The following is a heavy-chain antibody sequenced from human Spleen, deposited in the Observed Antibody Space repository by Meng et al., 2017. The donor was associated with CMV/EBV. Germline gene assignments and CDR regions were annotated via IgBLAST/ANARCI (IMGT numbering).Heavy chain of an antibody. J-gene: IGHJ6*02. Sequence: GESLKISCAASGFTFSSYSMNWVRQAPGKGLEWVSSISSSSSYIYYADSVKGRFTISRDNAKNSLYLQMNSLRAEDTAVYYCARGTDDFWSGYSYYYYYGMDVWGQGTTVTVSS. CDR3: ARGTDDFWSGYSYYYYYGMDV. V-gene: IGHV3-21*04. D-gene: IGHD3-3*01. CDR1: GFTFSSYS. CDR2: ISSSSSYI.